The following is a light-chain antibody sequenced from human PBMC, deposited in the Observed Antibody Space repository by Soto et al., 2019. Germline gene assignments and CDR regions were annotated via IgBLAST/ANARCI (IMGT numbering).Light chain of an antibody. CDR3: CSYAGSYTLV. Sequence: QSALTQPRSVSGSPGQSVTISCSGTSSDVCGYNYVSWYQQHPGKAPKLMIYDVSKRPSGVPDRFSGSNSGNTASLTISGLQAEDEADYYCCSYAGSYTLVFGTGTKLTVL. J-gene: IGLJ1*01. CDR1: SSDVCGYNY. CDR2: DVS. V-gene: IGLV2-11*01.